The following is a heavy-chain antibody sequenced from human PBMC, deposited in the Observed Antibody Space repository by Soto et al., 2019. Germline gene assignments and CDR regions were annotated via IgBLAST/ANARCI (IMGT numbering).Heavy chain of an antibody. Sequence: QVQLQESGPGLVKPSETLSLTCTVSGGSISSYYWSWIRQPPGKGLEWIGYIYYSGSTNYNPSLKSRVTISVDTSKNQFSLKLRSVTAADTAVYYCARDRGYPETYGMDVWGQGTTVTVSS. V-gene: IGHV4-59*01. CDR1: GGSISSYY. CDR2: IYYSGST. J-gene: IGHJ6*02. D-gene: IGHD3-10*01. CDR3: ARDRGYPETYGMDV.